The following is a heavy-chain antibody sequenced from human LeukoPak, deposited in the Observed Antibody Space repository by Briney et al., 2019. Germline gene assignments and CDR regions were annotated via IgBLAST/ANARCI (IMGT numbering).Heavy chain of an antibody. D-gene: IGHD5-12*01. Sequence: GGSLRLSCAASGFTFSSYDMHWVRQAPGKGLEWVAVISYDGGNKYYPDSVKGRFTISRDNSKNTLYLQMNSLRAEDTAVYYCAKDYDDAFDMWGQGTMVTVSS. CDR2: ISYDGGNK. J-gene: IGHJ3*02. CDR1: GFTFSSYD. CDR3: AKDYDDAFDM. V-gene: IGHV3-30*18.